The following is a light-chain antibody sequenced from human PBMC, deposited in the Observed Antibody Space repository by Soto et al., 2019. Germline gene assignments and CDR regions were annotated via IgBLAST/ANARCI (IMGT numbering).Light chain of an antibody. CDR3: QQYNSYSPT. CDR1: QGIRTE. J-gene: IGKJ1*01. CDR2: KAS. Sequence: DIQMTQSPSPLSASVGDRVTITCRASQGIRTELSWYQQKAGKAPNLLIYKASRLESGVPSRFSGSGSETEFTLTISGLQPGDSATYYCQQYNSYSPTFGQGTKVDIK. V-gene: IGKV1-5*03.